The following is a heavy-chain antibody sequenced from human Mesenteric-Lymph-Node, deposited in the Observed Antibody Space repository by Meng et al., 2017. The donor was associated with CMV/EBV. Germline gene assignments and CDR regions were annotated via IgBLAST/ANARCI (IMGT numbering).Heavy chain of an antibody. CDR2: ISSSGSI. J-gene: IGHJ4*02. CDR1: GFTFSDYF. D-gene: IGHD5-12*01. CDR3: ARDRGYDLDYFDY. V-gene: IGHV3-11*04. Sequence: CAASGFTFSDYFMSWIRQAPGKGLEWISYISSSGSIYYADSVKGRFTISRDDAKNSVYLQMNGLRAEDTGVYYCARDRGYDLDYFDYWGQGTLVTVSS.